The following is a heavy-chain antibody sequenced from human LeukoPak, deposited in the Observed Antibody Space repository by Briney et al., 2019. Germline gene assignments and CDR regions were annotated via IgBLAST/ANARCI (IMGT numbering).Heavy chain of an antibody. D-gene: IGHD1-7*01. V-gene: IGHV4-59*01. Sequence: PSETLSLTCAVYGGPFSGYYWSWIRQPPGKGLEWIGYIYYSGSTNYNPSLKSRVTISVDTSKNQFSLKLSSVTAADTAVYYCAASPPILKTTRYYYYHMDVWGKGTTVTVSS. CDR2: IYYSGST. CDR3: AASPPILKTTRYYYYHMDV. CDR1: GGPFSGYY. J-gene: IGHJ6*03.